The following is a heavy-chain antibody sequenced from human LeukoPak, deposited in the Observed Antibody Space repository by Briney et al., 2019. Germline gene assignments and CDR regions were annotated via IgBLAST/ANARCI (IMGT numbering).Heavy chain of an antibody. V-gene: IGHV1-2*02. J-gene: IGHJ6*02. CDR1: GYTFTGYY. CDR3: ARLEPPRYCSSTSCYTP. CDR2: INPNSGGT. D-gene: IGHD2-2*02. Sequence: RASVKVSCKASGYTFTGYYMHWVRQAPGQGLEWMGWINPNSGGTNYAQKFQGRVTMTRDTSISTAYMELSRLRSDDTAVYYCARLEPPRYCSSTSCYTPWGQGTTVTVSS.